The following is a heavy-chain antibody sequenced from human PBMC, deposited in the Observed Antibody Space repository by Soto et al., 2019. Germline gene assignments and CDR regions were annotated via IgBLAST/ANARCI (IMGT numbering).Heavy chain of an antibody. J-gene: IGHJ5*02. Sequence: SETLSLTCTVSGGSVSSSNYCWSWIRQPPGKGLEWIGYIYYSGSTNYNPSLKSRVTLSVDTSKNQFSLKLNSVTAADTAVYYCARGPVRNNWFDPWGQGTLVTVSS. CDR1: GGSVSSSNYC. CDR2: IYYSGST. V-gene: IGHV4-61*01. D-gene: IGHD4-17*01. CDR3: ARGPVRNNWFDP.